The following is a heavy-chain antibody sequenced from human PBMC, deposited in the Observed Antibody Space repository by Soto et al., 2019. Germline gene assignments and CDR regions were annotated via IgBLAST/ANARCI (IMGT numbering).Heavy chain of an antibody. CDR3: ARSGVTGIVIPSHWFVP. CDR2: ISSSWST. V-gene: IGHV4-31*11. CDR1: GDSMGGVGY. D-gene: IGHD2-21*02. J-gene: IGHJ5*02. Sequence: PSETLSLTCAGYGDSMGGVGYWSLILQFPGRGTEWIVCISSSWSTYYNPARHNRISLSLDTSQNQFPLKLLSLTAADTAIYYCARSGVTGIVIPSHWFVPWGQGTLLTVPS.